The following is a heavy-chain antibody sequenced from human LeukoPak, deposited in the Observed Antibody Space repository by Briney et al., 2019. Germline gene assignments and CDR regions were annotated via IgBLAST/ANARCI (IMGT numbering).Heavy chain of an antibody. V-gene: IGHV3-23*01. Sequence: GGSLRLSCVVSGITLSNYGMSWLRQAPGKGLEWVSGISERGGSTNYADSVKGRFIISRDTSKNTVYLQMNSLRVEDTAVYFCAKGGYCSGGSCYPFDYWGQGTLVTVSS. J-gene: IGHJ4*02. D-gene: IGHD2-15*01. CDR1: GITLSNYG. CDR3: AKGGYCSGGSCYPFDY. CDR2: ISERGGST.